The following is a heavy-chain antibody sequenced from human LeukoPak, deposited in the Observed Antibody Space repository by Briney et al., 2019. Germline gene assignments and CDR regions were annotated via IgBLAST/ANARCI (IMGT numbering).Heavy chain of an antibody. CDR1: GFTFSSYG. CDR2: LWSDGNNK. D-gene: IGHD3-10*01. Sequence: PGGYLRLSCEASGFTFSSYGMHWVRQAPGKGLEWAAVLWSDGNNKYYTDSVKGRFTISRDNSKNTLYLQMDSLRAEDTAVYYCAKEGSGVRGSYYFDCWGQGTLVTVSS. V-gene: IGHV3-33*06. CDR3: AKEGSGVRGSYYFDC. J-gene: IGHJ4*02.